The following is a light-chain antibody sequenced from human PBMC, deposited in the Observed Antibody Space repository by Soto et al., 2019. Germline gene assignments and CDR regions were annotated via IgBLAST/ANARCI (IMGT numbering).Light chain of an antibody. J-gene: IGKJ4*01. CDR1: QSISTW. Sequence: DIPMTQSPSALSASVGDRVTITCRASQSISTWLAWYQQKPGKAPKLLIYKASSLEGGVPSRFSGSGSGTGFKIANSTLQPDSFAPYYYEKDNTYQLNFSGGTTVDTK. CDR2: KAS. CDR3: EKDNTYQLN. V-gene: IGKV1-5*03.